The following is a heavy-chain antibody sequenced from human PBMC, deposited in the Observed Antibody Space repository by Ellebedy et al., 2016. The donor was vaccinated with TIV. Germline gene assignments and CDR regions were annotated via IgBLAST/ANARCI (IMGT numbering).Heavy chain of an antibody. CDR3: ARVYFGEPHFDH. D-gene: IGHD3-10*01. CDR1: GSSINSHYY. V-gene: IGHV4-38-2*01. J-gene: IGHJ4*02. Sequence: MPSETLSLTCSVSGSSINSHYYWGWIRQSPGKGLEWIENKHNTGITYNNPSLESRVTISLDTSKDQFSLRLTSVTVADTAIYFCARVYFGEPHFDHWGQGILVTVSS. CDR2: KHNTGIT.